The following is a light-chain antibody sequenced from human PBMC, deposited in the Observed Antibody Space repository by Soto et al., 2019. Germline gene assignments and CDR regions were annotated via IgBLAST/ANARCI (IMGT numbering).Light chain of an antibody. Sequence: DIQMTQSPSSLSASVGDRVTITCRASQGIRNDLSWYQQKPGEAPKRLIYAASSLQSGVPSRFSGSGSGTEFTLTISSLQPEDFATYYCLQHNFYPLTFGGGTKVEIK. CDR1: QGIRND. V-gene: IGKV1-17*01. CDR2: AAS. CDR3: LQHNFYPLT. J-gene: IGKJ4*01.